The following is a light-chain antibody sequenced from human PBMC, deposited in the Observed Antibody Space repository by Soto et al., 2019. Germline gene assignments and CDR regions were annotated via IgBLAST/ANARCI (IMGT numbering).Light chain of an antibody. CDR3: QQYGSLWT. CDR1: QSVSSSY. Sequence: EIVLTQSPGTLSLSPGERATLSCRASQSVSSSYLAWYQQKPGQAPRLLIYGASSRATGIPDRFSGSGSGTDFNLTISRLEPEDFPVYYCQQYGSLWTFGLWTKVEIK. V-gene: IGKV3-20*01. J-gene: IGKJ1*01. CDR2: GAS.